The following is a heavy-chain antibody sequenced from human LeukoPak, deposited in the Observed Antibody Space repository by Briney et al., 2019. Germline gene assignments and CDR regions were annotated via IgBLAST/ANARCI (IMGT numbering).Heavy chain of an antibody. Sequence: GASVKVSCKASGYTFTSYYMHWVRQAPGQGLEWMGIINPSGGSTSYAQKFQGRVTMTRDMSTSTVYMELSSLRSEDTAVYYCARGNCSGGSCHVVEYFQHWGQGTLVTVSS. CDR2: INPSGGST. D-gene: IGHD2-15*01. V-gene: IGHV1-46*01. CDR3: ARGNCSGGSCHVVEYFQH. J-gene: IGHJ1*01. CDR1: GYTFTSYY.